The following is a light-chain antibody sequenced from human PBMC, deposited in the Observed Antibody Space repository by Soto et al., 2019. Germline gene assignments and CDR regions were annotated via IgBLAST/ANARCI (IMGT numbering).Light chain of an antibody. CDR2: EVT. V-gene: IGLV2-8*01. J-gene: IGLJ1*01. CDR3: CSYGGNDNYV. Sequence: QSALTQPPSAFGSAGQAVAISCTGTSSDVGGYNYVSWYQQHPGKAPKLLIYEVTKRPSGVPDRFSGSKSGSTASLTVSGLQAEDEADYYCCSYGGNDNYVFGTGTKVTVL. CDR1: SSDVGGYNY.